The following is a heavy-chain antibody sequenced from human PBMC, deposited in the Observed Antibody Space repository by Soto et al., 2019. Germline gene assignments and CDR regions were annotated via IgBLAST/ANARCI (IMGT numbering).Heavy chain of an antibody. J-gene: IGHJ6*02. Sequence: GASVKVSCKSSGYIFTDCYIHWVRQAPGQGLEWMGWIDPKNGLTNFSEKFRGRVTMTTDTSLNTAYMEMRSLTSDDTAVYYCARVGTVSAVTTPASYYYYGMDVWGQGTTVTVSS. D-gene: IGHD4-17*01. CDR1: GYIFTDCY. CDR2: IDPKNGLT. V-gene: IGHV1-2*02. CDR3: ARVGTVSAVTTPASYYYYGMDV.